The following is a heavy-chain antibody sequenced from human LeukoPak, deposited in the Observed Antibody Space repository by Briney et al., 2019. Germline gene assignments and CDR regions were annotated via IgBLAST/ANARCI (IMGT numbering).Heavy chain of an antibody. CDR3: ARGGDYYDSSGYYPWAFDI. J-gene: IGHJ3*02. Sequence: PGGSLSLSCAASGFTFSSYSMNWVRQAPGKGLEWVSYISSSSSTIYYADSVKGRFTISRDNAKNSLYLQMNRLGAEDTAVYYCARGGDYYDSSGYYPWAFDIWGQGTMVTVSS. V-gene: IGHV3-48*04. CDR1: GFTFSSYS. CDR2: ISSSSSTI. D-gene: IGHD3-22*01.